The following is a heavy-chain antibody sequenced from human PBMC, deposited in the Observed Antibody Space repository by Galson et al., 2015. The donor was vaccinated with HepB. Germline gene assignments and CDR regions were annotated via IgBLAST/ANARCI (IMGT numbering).Heavy chain of an antibody. D-gene: IGHD1-26*01. CDR3: ARLYHGSYGDAFDV. V-gene: IGHV5-51*01. Sequence: QSGAEVKKPGESLKISCKGSGYSFTNNWIGWVRQMPGKGLEWMGIIYPVDSETRYSPSFQGRVTISVDKSISTAYLQWSSLKASDTAMFYCARLYHGSYGDAFDVWGQGTMVTISS. J-gene: IGHJ3*01. CDR1: GYSFTNNW. CDR2: IYPVDSET.